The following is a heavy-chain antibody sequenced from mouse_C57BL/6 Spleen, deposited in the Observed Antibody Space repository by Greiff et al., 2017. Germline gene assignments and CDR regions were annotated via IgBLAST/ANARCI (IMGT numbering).Heavy chain of an antibody. V-gene: IGHV1-18*01. CDR1: GYTFTDYN. Sequence: EVKVVESGPELVKPGASVKIPCKASGYTFTDYNMDWVKQSHGKSLEWIGDINPNNGGTIYNQKFKGKATLTVDKSSSTAYMELRSLTSEDTAVYYCARRGGHFDYWGQGTTLTVSS. CDR3: ARRGGHFDY. J-gene: IGHJ2*01. D-gene: IGHD3-3*01. CDR2: INPNNGGT.